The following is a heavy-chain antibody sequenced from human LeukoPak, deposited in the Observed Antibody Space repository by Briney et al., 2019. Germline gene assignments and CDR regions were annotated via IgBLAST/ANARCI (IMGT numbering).Heavy chain of an antibody. CDR1: GGSISSGGYS. CDR3: ARRHEHYDILTGYYRD. CDR2: IYYSGST. V-gene: IGHV4-30-2*03. J-gene: IGHJ4*02. D-gene: IGHD3-9*01. Sequence: PSETLSLTCAVSGGSISSGGYSWSWIRQPPGKGLEWIGSIYYSGSTYYNPSLKSRVTISVDTSKNQFSLKLSSVTAADTAVYYCARRHEHYDILTGYYRDWGQGTLVTVSS.